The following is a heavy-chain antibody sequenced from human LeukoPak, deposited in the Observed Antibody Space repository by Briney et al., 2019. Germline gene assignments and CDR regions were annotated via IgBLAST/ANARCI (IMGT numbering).Heavy chain of an antibody. J-gene: IGHJ3*02. V-gene: IGHV4-59*01. CDR2: IYYSGST. CDR1: GGPISSYY. CDR3: AGIVVVPAVYDAFDI. Sequence: PSETLSLTCTVSGGPISSYYWSWIRQPPGKGLEWIGYIYYSGSTNYNPSLKSRVTISVDTSKNQFSLKLSSVTAADTAVYYCAGIVVVPAVYDAFDIWGQGTMVTVSS. D-gene: IGHD2-2*01.